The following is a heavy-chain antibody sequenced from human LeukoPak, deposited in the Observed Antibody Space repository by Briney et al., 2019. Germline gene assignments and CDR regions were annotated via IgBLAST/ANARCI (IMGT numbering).Heavy chain of an antibody. V-gene: IGHV4-59*01. D-gene: IGHD5/OR15-5a*01. CDR3: ARDKGLPQAFDL. J-gene: IGHJ3*01. CDR2: ISYIGTT. CDR1: GRSISSFY. Sequence: PSQTLSLTCTVSGRSISSFYWSWIRQPPGKGLEYIGYISYIGTTSYNPSLKSRVTRSVDTSKNQFSLKLTSVTGADTDVYYCARDKGLPQAFDLWGQGTMVTVSS.